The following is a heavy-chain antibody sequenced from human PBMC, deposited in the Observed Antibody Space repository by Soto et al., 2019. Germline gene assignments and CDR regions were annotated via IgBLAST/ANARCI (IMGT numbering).Heavy chain of an antibody. J-gene: IGHJ4*02. V-gene: IGHV4-59*01. D-gene: IGHD6-6*01. CDR2: VYHSGST. CDR3: TSSYSTSSSPDY. Sequence: SETLSLTXSVSGGSMRNYYWNWIRQPPGRGLEWIGYVYHSGSTNYNPSLKSRVSMSVDVSRNHFSLTLHSVTAADTAVYFCTSSYSTSSSPDYWGQGTLVTVSS. CDR1: GGSMRNYY.